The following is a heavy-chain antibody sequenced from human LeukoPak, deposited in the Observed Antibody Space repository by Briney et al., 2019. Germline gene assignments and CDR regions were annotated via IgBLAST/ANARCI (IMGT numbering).Heavy chain of an antibody. Sequence: SGTLSLTCAVSGGSISSSNWWSWVRQPPGKGLEWIGEIYHSGSTNYNPSLKSRVTISLERSKHQFSLKLTSVTAADTAVYYCASNTGTVFDYWGQGALVTVSS. J-gene: IGHJ4*02. V-gene: IGHV4-4*02. CDR3: ASNTGTVFDY. D-gene: IGHD7-27*01. CDR1: GGSISSSNW. CDR2: IYHSGST.